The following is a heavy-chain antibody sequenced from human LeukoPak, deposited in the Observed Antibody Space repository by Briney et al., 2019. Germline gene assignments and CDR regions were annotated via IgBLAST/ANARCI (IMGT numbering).Heavy chain of an antibody. CDR1: GFTFSSYS. CDR3: ARKLDFWSGQNWFDP. CDR2: ISSSSSYI. Sequence: GGSLRLSCAASGFTFSSYSMNWVRQAPGKGLEWVSSISSSSSYIYYADSVKGRFTISRDNAKNSLYLQMNSLRAEDTAVYYGARKLDFWSGQNWFDPWGQGTLVTVSS. V-gene: IGHV3-21*01. J-gene: IGHJ5*02. D-gene: IGHD3-3*01.